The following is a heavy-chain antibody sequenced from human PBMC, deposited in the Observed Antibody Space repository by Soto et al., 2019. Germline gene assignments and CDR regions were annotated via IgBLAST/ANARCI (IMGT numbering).Heavy chain of an antibody. CDR1: GFTVSSKY. CDR3: VQPTGWPGFDF. Sequence: EVQLVESGGGLIQPGGSLRLSCAASGFTVSSKYMTWVRQAPGKGLEWVSVIYGGGTTYYADSVKGRFTISRDNSKNTLYLQMNSLRAEDTAVYYCVQPTGWPGFDFWGQGTLVTVSS. J-gene: IGHJ4*02. CDR2: IYGGGTT. D-gene: IGHD6-19*01. V-gene: IGHV3-53*01.